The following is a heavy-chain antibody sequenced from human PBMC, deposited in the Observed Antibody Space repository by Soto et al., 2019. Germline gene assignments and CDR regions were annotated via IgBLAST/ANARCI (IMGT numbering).Heavy chain of an antibody. CDR1: GYTLTELS. D-gene: IGHD4-17*01. V-gene: IGHV1-24*01. CDR3: ARAVHLDSGDYVYFQH. J-gene: IGHJ1*01. Sequence: ASVKVSCKVSGYTLTELSMHWVRQAPGKGLEWMGGFDPEDGETIYAQKFQGRVTMTEDTSTDTAYMELSSLRSEDTAVYYCARAVHLDSGDYVYFQHWGQGTLVTVSS. CDR2: FDPEDGET.